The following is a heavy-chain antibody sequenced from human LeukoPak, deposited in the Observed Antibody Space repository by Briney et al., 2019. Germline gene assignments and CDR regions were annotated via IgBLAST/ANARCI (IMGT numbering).Heavy chain of an antibody. J-gene: IGHJ4*02. CDR3: ARDHSSSCSDY. CDR1: GFTFSSYS. Sequence: PGGSLRLSCAASGFTFSSYSMNWARQAPGKGLEWVSSISSSSSYIYYADSVKGRFTISRDNAKNSLYLQMNSLRAEDTAVYYCARDHSSSCSDYWGQGTLVTVSS. CDR2: ISSSSSYI. V-gene: IGHV3-21*01. D-gene: IGHD6-6*01.